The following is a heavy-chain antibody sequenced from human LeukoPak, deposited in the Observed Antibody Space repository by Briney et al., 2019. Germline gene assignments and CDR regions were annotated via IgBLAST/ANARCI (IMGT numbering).Heavy chain of an antibody. CDR2: IYYSGST. CDR1: GGSISSYY. CDR3: ARLVVRGAQGAFDI. D-gene: IGHD3-10*01. Sequence: SETLSITCTVSGGSISSYYWSWIRQPPGKGLEWIGYIYYSGSTNYNPSLKSRVTISVDTSKNQFSLKLSSVTAADTAVYYCARLVVRGAQGAFDIWGQGTMVTVSS. V-gene: IGHV4-59*08. J-gene: IGHJ3*02.